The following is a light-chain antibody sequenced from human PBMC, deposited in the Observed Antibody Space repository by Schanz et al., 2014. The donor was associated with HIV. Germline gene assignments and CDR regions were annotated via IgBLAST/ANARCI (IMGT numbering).Light chain of an antibody. V-gene: IGKV1-5*03. CDR2: KSS. CDR3: QQYNRYPLT. CDR1: QSISTW. J-gene: IGKJ4*01. Sequence: IRITQSPSSLSASTGDRVIITCRASQSISTWLAWYQQKPGKAPKVLIYKSSILQSGAPSRFSGSGSGTEFTLTITSLQPDDFATYYCQQYNRYPLTFGGGTKVEIK.